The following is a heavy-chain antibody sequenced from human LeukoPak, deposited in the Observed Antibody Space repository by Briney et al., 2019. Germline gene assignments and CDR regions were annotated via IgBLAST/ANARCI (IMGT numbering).Heavy chain of an antibody. V-gene: IGHV4-59*01. CDR2: IYYSGST. J-gene: IGHJ4*02. CDR1: GVSISSYY. CDR3: ARSDIVVVPAAMLFDY. D-gene: IGHD2-2*01. Sequence: SETLSLTCTVSGVSISSYYWSWIRQPPGKGLEWIGYIYYSGSTNYNPSLKSRVTISVDTSKNQFSLKLSSVTAADTAVYYCARSDIVVVPAAMLFDYWGQGTLVTVSS.